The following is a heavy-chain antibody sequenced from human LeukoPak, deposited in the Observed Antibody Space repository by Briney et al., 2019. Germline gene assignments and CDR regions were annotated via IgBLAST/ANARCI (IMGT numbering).Heavy chain of an antibody. D-gene: IGHD2-2*01. Sequence: SVKVSCKASGGTFSSYAISWVRQAPGQGLEWTGRIIPILGIANYAQKFQGRVTITADKSTSTAYMELSSLRSEDTAVYYCARGTSPAHYYYYYGMDVWGQGTTVTVSS. V-gene: IGHV1-69*04. CDR1: GGTFSSYA. CDR2: IIPILGIA. J-gene: IGHJ6*02. CDR3: ARGTSPAHYYYYYGMDV.